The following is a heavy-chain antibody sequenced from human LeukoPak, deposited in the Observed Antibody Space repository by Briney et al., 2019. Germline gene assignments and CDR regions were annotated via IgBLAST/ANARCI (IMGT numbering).Heavy chain of an antibody. CDR3: ARRYFYGSSRYYSHWDY. Sequence: GGSLQISRQGSGFNFTSYWIGWVRPMPGKGLEGMGIIYPGDSDTRFSPSFQGQVTISADKSISTPYLQWSSLKASDTAMYYCARRYFYGSSRYYSHWDYWGQGTLVTVSS. V-gene: IGHV5-51*01. CDR2: IYPGDSDT. CDR1: GFNFTSYW. D-gene: IGHD3-22*01. J-gene: IGHJ4*02.